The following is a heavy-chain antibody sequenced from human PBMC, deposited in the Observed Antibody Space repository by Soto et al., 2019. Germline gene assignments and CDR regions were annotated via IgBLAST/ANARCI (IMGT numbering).Heavy chain of an antibody. J-gene: IGHJ4*01. CDR2: IHHSGNT. V-gene: IGHV4-30-2*01. CDR3: ARQVVVTSYYFDY. CDR1: GDFMNSADHS. Sequence: PSETLSLTCAVSGDFMNSADHSRAWIRQPPGKGLEWIGYIHHSGNTYSNPALRSRLTMSVDRSKNQFSLKLTSVTATDTAIYYCARQVVVTSYYFDYWGPGTLVTPSS. D-gene: IGHD3-22*01.